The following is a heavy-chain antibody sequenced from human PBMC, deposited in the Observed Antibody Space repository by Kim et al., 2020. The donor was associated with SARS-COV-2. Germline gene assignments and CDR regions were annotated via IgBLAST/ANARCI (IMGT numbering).Heavy chain of an antibody. CDR1: GGTFSSYA. V-gene: IGHV1-69*13. Sequence: SVKVSCKASGGTFSSYAISWVRQAHGQGLEWMGGIIPIFGTANYAQKFQGRVTITADESTSTAYMELSSLRSEDTAVYYCARDLDLRGVRGVKGRFDPWGQGTLVTVSS. J-gene: IGHJ5*02. D-gene: IGHD3-10*01. CDR3: ARDLDLRGVRGVKGRFDP. CDR2: IIPIFGTA.